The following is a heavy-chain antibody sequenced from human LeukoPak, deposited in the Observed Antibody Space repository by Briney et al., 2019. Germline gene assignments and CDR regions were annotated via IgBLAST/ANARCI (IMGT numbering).Heavy chain of an antibody. CDR2: IRYDGRNK. Sequence: GGSLRLSCAASGFIFSSYGMHWVRQAPGKGLEWVAFIRYDGRNKYYADSVKGRFTISRDNSKNTLYLQMNSLRAEDTAVYCCARDREGITMIVVAPGSLGYWGQGTLVTVSS. D-gene: IGHD3-22*01. CDR3: ARDREGITMIVVAPGSLGY. V-gene: IGHV3-30*02. J-gene: IGHJ4*02. CDR1: GFIFSSYG.